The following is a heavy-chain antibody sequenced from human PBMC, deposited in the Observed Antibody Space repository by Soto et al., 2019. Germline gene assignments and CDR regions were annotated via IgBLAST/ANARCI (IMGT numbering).Heavy chain of an antibody. J-gene: IGHJ6*02. CDR2: VFSSGST. CDR3: ARVAFSYFGMDV. V-gene: IGHV4-4*07. CDR1: CGAISSYY. Sequence: SETLSLTCSVPCGAISSYYWSWVRQPAGKGLEWIGRVFSSGSTNYNASLKSRVTMSIDTSKNEVSLTLRSVTAADTAVYYCARVAFSYFGMDVWGPGTTVTVSS. D-gene: IGHD3-3*02.